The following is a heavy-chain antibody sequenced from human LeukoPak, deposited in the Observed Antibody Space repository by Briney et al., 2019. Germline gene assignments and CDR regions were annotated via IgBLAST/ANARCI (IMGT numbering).Heavy chain of an antibody. J-gene: IGHJ4*02. CDR1: GYTFTSYY. D-gene: IGHD6-19*01. Sequence: ASVKVSCKASGYTFTSYYMHWVRQAPGQGLEWMGIINPSGGSTSYAQKFQGRVTMTRDTSTSTVYMELSSLRSEDTAVYYCARGARRIAVATRGLFGYWGQGTLVTVSS. CDR2: INPSGGST. V-gene: IGHV1-46*01. CDR3: ARGARRIAVATRGLFGY.